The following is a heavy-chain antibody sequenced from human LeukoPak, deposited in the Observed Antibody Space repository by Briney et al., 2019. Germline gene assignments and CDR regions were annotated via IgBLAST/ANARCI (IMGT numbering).Heavy chain of an antibody. CDR3: ATGVGQGSGSYYNGNDAFDI. D-gene: IGHD3-10*01. CDR2: FDPEDGET. V-gene: IGHV1-24*01. Sequence: ASVKVSCKVSGYTLTELSVHWVRQAPGKGLEWMGGFDPEDGETIYAQKFQGRVTMTEDTSTDTAYMELSSLRSEDTAVYYCATGVGQGSGSYYNGNDAFDIWGQGTMVTVSS. J-gene: IGHJ3*02. CDR1: GYTLTELS.